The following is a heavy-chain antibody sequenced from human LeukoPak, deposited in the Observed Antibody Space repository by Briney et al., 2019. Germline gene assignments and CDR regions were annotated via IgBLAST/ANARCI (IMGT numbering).Heavy chain of an antibody. CDR1: GFTFDDYA. Sequence: PGRSLRLSCAASGFTFDDYAMHWVRQAPGKGLEWVSGISWNSGSIGYADSVKGRFTTSRDNAKNSLYLQMNSLRAEDTALYYCAKGRWLQLLNYFDYWGQGTLVTVSS. D-gene: IGHD5-24*01. CDR3: AKGRWLQLLNYFDY. V-gene: IGHV3-9*01. J-gene: IGHJ4*02. CDR2: ISWNSGSI.